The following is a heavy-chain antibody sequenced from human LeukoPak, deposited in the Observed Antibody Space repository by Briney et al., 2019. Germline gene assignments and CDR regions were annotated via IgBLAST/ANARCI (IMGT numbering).Heavy chain of an antibody. D-gene: IGHD2-21*01. CDR2: VSSGSSTI. Sequence: GGSLRLSCAASGFTFSDYYMSWIRQAPGKALEWVSYVSSGSSTIYYADSVKGRFTVSRDNGKRSLYLHMNSLRAEDTAMYYCARHIPSGCDYWGQGTLVTVSS. CDR3: ARHIPSGCDY. V-gene: IGHV3-11*04. J-gene: IGHJ4*02. CDR1: GFTFSDYY.